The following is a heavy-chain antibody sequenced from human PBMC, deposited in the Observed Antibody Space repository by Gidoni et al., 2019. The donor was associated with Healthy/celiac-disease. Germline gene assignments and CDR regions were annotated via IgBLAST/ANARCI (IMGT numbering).Heavy chain of an antibody. J-gene: IGHJ5*02. CDR1: GGSISSSSYY. CDR3: ARRPREGLLLLVGGWFDP. D-gene: IGHD3-22*01. Sequence: QLQLQESGPGLVKPSETLSLTCTVSGGSISSSSYYWGWIRQPPGKGLEWIGSIYYSGSTYYNPSLKSRVTISVDTSKNQFSLKLSSVTAADTAVYYCARRPREGLLLLVGGWFDPWGQGTLVTVSS. V-gene: IGHV4-39*01. CDR2: IYYSGST.